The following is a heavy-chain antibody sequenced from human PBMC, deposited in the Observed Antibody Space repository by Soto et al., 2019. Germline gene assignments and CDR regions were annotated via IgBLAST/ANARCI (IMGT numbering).Heavy chain of an antibody. V-gene: IGHV4-34*01. J-gene: IGHJ4*02. CDR1: GGSFSGYY. CDR2: INHSGST. Sequence: SETLSLTCAVYGGSFSGYYWSWIRQPPGKGLEWIGEINHSGSTNYNPSLKSRVTISVDTSKNQFSLKLSSVTAADTAVYYCARGGAIAAAGREYYFDYWGQGTLVTVSS. CDR3: ARGGAIAAAGREYYFDY. D-gene: IGHD6-13*01.